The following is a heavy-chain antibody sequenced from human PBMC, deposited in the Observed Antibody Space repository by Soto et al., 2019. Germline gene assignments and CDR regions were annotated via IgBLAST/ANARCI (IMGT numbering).Heavy chain of an antibody. CDR3: TRGRGSGGSVF. J-gene: IGHJ4*02. V-gene: IGHV3-49*03. Sequence: GGSKRLSCXASGLTFGDYAMSWFRKAPGKGLEWVGFIRSKAYGGTTEYAASVKGRFTISRDDSKSIAYLQMNSLKTEDTAVYHCTRGRGSGGSVFWGQGTLVTVSS. CDR2: IRSKAYGGTT. D-gene: IGHD2-15*01. CDR1: GLTFGDYA.